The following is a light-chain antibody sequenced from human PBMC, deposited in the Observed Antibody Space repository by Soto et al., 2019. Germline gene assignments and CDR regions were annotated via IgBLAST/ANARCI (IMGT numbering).Light chain of an antibody. CDR1: MSVRDY. CDR2: VVS. J-gene: IGKJ1*01. Sequence: EIVSTQSRATLCLSTGEGNALSGMDSMSVRDYLAWYQQKHGQVPRLLIYVVSRRATGNPGRVSGSGFGADFTLVFSSLEPEDFVVYYWQQRSTGRWKFEEGTKVDI. V-gene: IGKV3-11*01. CDR3: QQRSTGRWK.